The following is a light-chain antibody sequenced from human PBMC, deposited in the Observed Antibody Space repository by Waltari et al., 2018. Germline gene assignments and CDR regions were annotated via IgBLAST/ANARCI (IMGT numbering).Light chain of an antibody. CDR1: QSVLYSSNNKNY. Sequence: DIVMTQSPDSLPVSLGERATVNCKSSQSVLYSSNNKNYLAWYQQKPGQPPKLLIYWASTRDSGVPDRFSGSGSGTDFTLTISSPQAEDVAVYYCQQYYSTPRTFGQGTKVEI. J-gene: IGKJ1*01. CDR3: QQYYSTPRT. CDR2: WAS. V-gene: IGKV4-1*01.